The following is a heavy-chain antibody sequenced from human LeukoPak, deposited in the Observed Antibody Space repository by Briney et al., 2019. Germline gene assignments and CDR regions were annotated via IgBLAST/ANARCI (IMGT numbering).Heavy chain of an antibody. CDR2: IYYSGST. D-gene: IGHD3-16*01. V-gene: IGHV4-61*01. CDR3: ARDYGGYYGMDV. Sequence: SETLSLTCTVSGGSVSSGSYYWSWIRQPPGKGLEWIGYIYYSGSTNYNPSLKSRVTISVDTSKNQFSLKLSSVTAADTAVYYCARDYGGYYGMDVWGQGTTVTVSS. J-gene: IGHJ6*02. CDR1: GGSVSSGSYY.